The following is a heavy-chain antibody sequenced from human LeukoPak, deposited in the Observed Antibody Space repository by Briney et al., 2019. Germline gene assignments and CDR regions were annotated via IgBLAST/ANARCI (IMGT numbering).Heavy chain of an antibody. CDR1: GESFSGYY. J-gene: IGHJ6*03. D-gene: IGHD3-3*01. Sequence: SETLSLTCAVYGESFSGYYWSWIRRPPGKGLEWIGEINDSGSTNYNPSLKSRVTILVDTSKNQFSLKLNSVSAADTAEYYCARAKTGQFLEWRKYYYYYMDVWGKGTTVIVSS. V-gene: IGHV4-34*01. CDR2: INDSGST. CDR3: ARAKTGQFLEWRKYYYYYMDV.